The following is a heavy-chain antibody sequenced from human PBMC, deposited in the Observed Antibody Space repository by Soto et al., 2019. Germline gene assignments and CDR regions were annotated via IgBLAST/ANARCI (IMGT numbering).Heavy chain of an antibody. Sequence: SETLSLTCTVSGDSISAYSWSWVRQPPGKGLEWIGYIYHSGRTNYNPSLKSRVTISVDTSKTQFSLKLSSVTAADTAVYYCARHCGGDCSSDDAFDIWSQGTMVTVSS. CDR1: GDSISAYS. J-gene: IGHJ3*02. CDR2: IYHSGRT. D-gene: IGHD2-21*02. CDR3: ARHCGGDCSSDDAFDI. V-gene: IGHV4-59*08.